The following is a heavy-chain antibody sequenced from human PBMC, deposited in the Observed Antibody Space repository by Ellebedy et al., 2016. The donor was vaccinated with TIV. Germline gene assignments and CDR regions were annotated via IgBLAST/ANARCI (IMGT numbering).Heavy chain of an antibody. CDR3: ARGPGIAVAG. J-gene: IGHJ4*02. V-gene: IGHV3-7*04. D-gene: IGHD6-19*01. CDR1: GFTFSSYW. Sequence: GGSLRLSXAASGFTFSSYWMSWVRPAPGKGLEWVANIKQDGNEKYYVDSVKGRFTISRDNAKNTLYLQMNSLRAEDTAVYYCARGPGIAVAGWGQGTLVTVSS. CDR2: IKQDGNEK.